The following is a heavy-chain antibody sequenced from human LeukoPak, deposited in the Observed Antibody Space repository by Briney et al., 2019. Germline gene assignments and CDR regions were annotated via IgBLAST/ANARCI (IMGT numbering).Heavy chain of an antibody. CDR2: IYTSGST. CDR3: ARVGPFDILTGPRYYFDY. V-gene: IGHV4-4*07. CDR1: VGAMSGYY. D-gene: IGHD3-9*01. J-gene: IGHJ4*02. Sequence: SETLSLTCSVSVGAMSGYYWTWIRQPAGKGLEWIGRIYTSGSTNYNPSLKSRVTMSVDTSKNQFSLKLSSVTAADTAVYYCARVGPFDILTGPRYYFDYWGQGTLVTVSS.